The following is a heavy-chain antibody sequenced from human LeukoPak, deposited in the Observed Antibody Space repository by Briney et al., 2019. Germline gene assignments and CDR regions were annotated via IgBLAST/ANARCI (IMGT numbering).Heavy chain of an antibody. CDR2: ISTSSSTI. CDR1: GFTFSSYP. Sequence: GGSLRLSCAASGFTFSSYPMNWVRQAPGKGLEWVSYISTSSSTIYYADSVKGRFTISRDNAKNSLYLQMNSLRAEDTAVYYCARDSRRGQIAAADGFDPWGQGTLVTVSS. CDR3: ARDSRRGQIAAADGFDP. J-gene: IGHJ5*02. V-gene: IGHV3-48*01. D-gene: IGHD6-13*01.